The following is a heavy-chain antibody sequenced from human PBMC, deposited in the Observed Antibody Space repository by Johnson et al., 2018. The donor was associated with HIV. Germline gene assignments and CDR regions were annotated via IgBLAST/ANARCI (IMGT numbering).Heavy chain of an antibody. Sequence: QVQLVESGGGLVKPGGSLRLSCAASGFSFGDYYMSWIRQAPGKGLEWISYISSDGSTIDYADSVKGRFTISRDNGNNSLYLQMNSLRAEDTAVYYCARGPHEVVVVAATSAFDIWGQGTMVTVSS. J-gene: IGHJ3*02. V-gene: IGHV3-11*04. CDR3: ARGPHEVVVVAATSAFDI. CDR1: GFSFGDYY. D-gene: IGHD2-15*01. CDR2: ISSDGSTI.